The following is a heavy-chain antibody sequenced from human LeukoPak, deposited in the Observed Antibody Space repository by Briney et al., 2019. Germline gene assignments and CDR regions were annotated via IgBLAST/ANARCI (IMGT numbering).Heavy chain of an antibody. CDR2: INPNSGGT. CDR1: GYTFTGYY. J-gene: IGHJ5*02. D-gene: IGHD6-19*01. Sequence: ASVKVSCRASGYTFTGYYMHWVRQAPGQGLEWMGWINPNSGGTNYAQKFRGRVTMTRDTSISTAYMELSRLRSDDTAVYYCARDLGDIYSSGWYIWFDPWGQGTLVTVSS. CDR3: ARDLGDIYSSGWYIWFDP. V-gene: IGHV1-2*02.